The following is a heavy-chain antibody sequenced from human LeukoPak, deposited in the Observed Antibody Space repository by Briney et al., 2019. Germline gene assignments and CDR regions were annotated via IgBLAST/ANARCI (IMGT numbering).Heavy chain of an antibody. V-gene: IGHV1-2*05. CDR3: ASEDRIVGATSVGAFDI. D-gene: IGHD1-26*01. CDR2: INPNSGGT. Sequence: ASVKVSCKASGYTFTGDYMHWVRQAPGQGLELMGGINPNSGGTNYAQKFQGRVTMTRETSISTAYMEPSRLRSDDTVVYYCASEDRIVGATSVGAFDIWGQGTMVTVSS. J-gene: IGHJ3*02. CDR1: GYTFTGDY.